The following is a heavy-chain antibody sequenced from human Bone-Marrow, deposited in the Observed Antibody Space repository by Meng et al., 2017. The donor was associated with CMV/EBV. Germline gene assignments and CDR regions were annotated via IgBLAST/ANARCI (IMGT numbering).Heavy chain of an antibody. CDR1: VFTFSSYW. CDR2: ISWNSGSI. V-gene: IGHV3-9*03. D-gene: IGHD4-17*01. CDR3: AKGGGDYGDYVSDNWFDP. J-gene: IGHJ5*02. Sequence: SLRLSWAASVFTFSSYWMSWVRQAPGKGMEWESGISWNSGSIGYADCVKGRFSISRDNAKNSLYLQLNSLIAEDMALYYCAKGGGDYGDYVSDNWFDPWGQGTLVTVSS.